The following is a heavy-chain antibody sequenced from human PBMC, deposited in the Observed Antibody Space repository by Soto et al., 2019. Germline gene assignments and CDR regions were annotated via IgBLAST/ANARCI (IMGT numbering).Heavy chain of an antibody. Sequence: EVQLLESGGGLVQPGGSLRLSCAASGFTFSSYAMSWVRQAPGKGLEWVSAISGSGGTTYYADSVKGRFTFSRDNSKNTRYLEMNSLRAEDTAVYYCAKTANGWFSDFDIWGQGTMVTVSS. J-gene: IGHJ3*02. D-gene: IGHD6-19*01. V-gene: IGHV3-23*01. CDR3: AKTANGWFSDFDI. CDR1: GFTFSSYA. CDR2: ISGSGGTT.